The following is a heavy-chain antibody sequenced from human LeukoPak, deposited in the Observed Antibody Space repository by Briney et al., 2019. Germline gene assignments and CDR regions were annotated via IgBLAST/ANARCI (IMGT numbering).Heavy chain of an antibody. CDR3: AKTNYDYVWGSYRSIFDY. Sequence: SETLSLTCTVSGYSISSGYYWGWIRQPPGKGLEWIGSIYYSGSTYYNPSLKSRVTISVDTSKNQFSLKLSSVTAADTAVYYCAKTNYDYVWGSYRSIFDYWGQGTLVTVSS. CDR1: GYSISSGYY. D-gene: IGHD3-16*02. J-gene: IGHJ4*02. V-gene: IGHV4-38-2*02. CDR2: IYYSGST.